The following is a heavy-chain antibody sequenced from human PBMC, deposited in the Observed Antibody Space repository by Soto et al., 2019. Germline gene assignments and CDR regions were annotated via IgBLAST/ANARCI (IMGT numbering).Heavy chain of an antibody. CDR1: GFTFDDYA. Sequence: HPGGSLRLSCAASGFTFDDYAMHWVRQAPGKGLEWVSGISWNSGSIGYADSVKGRFTISRDNAKNSLYLQMNSLRAEDTALYYCATLYSGYDYPFDYWGQGT. V-gene: IGHV3-9*01. J-gene: IGHJ4*02. CDR2: ISWNSGSI. D-gene: IGHD5-12*01. CDR3: ATLYSGYDYPFDY.